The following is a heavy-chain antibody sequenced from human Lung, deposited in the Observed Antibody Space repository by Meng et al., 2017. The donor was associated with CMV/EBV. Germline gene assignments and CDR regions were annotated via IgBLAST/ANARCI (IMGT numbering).Heavy chain of an antibody. V-gene: IGHV3-23*01. CDR1: GFTFSSYA. CDR2: ISGSGGNT. Sequence: GGSLRLXCAASGFTFSSYAMTWVRQAPGKGLEWVSDISGSGGNTYYADSVKGRFAISRDNSKNTLYLQMNSLRADDTAVYYCAKPFYYYESINYYHDYWGQGXMVTVSS. J-gene: IGHJ4*02. D-gene: IGHD3-22*01. CDR3: AKPFYYYESINYYHDY.